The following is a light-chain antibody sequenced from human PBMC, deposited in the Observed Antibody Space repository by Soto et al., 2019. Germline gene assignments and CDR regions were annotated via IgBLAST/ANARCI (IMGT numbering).Light chain of an antibody. J-gene: IGKJ4*01. CDR1: QNILRN. CDR2: GAS. V-gene: IGKV3-15*01. CDR3: QQNDRSPFH. Sequence: IVMTQSPATLSVSPGETATLSCRAPQNILRNLAWYQHKPGQPPRLLIYGASTRATGIPGRFSGSGSGTDFSLTISRLEPEDFAVYYCQQNDRSPFHFGGGTKVDIK.